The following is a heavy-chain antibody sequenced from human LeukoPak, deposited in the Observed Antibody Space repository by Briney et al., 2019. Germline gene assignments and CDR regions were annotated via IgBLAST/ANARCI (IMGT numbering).Heavy chain of an antibody. V-gene: IGHV3-7*01. CDR3: ARDPPYYYDSSGSPDY. J-gene: IGHJ4*02. CDR2: IKQDGSEK. Sequence: GGSLRLSCAASGFTFSSYWMSWVRQAPGKGPEWVANIKQDGSEKYYVDSVKGRFTISRDNAKNSLYLQMNSLRAEDTAVYYCARDPPYYYDSSGSPDYWGQGTLVTVSS. CDR1: GFTFSSYW. D-gene: IGHD3-22*01.